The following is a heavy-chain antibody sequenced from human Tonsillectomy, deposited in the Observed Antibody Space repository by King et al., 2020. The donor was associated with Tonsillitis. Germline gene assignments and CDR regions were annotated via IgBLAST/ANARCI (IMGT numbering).Heavy chain of an antibody. D-gene: IGHD2-8*01. Sequence: VQLVESGAEVKKPGASVKVSCKASGYTFTDHYMHWVRQAPGHGLEWMGWINPKTGDTNYAQKFQGWVTVTRDTSINTAYMELSRVTSDDTAVYYCARDPLNCRNGVCFLYLGLWGRGTLVTVSS. CDR1: GYTFTDHY. CDR3: ARDPLNCRNGVCFLYLGL. J-gene: IGHJ2*01. CDR2: INPKTGDT. V-gene: IGHV1-2*04.